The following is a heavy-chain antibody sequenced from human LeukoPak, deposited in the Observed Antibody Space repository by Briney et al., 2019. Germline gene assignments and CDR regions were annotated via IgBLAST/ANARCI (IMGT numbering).Heavy chain of an antibody. CDR1: GYTFTGYY. V-gene: IGHV1-18*04. D-gene: IGHD3-3*01. Sequence: GASVKVSCKASGYTFTGYYIHWVRQAPGQGLEWMGWISAYNGNTNYAQKLQGRVTMTTDTSTSTAYMELRSLRSDDTAVYYCARTDYDFWSGYYIGADYWGQGTLVTVSS. CDR2: ISAYNGNT. J-gene: IGHJ4*02. CDR3: ARTDYDFWSGYYIGADY.